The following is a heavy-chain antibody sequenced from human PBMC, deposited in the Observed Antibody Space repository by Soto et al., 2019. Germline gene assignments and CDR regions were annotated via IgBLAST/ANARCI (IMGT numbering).Heavy chain of an antibody. CDR3: ATGRWYLKGFDY. J-gene: IGHJ4*02. V-gene: IGHV1-24*01. D-gene: IGHD6-13*01. CDR2: FDPEDGET. CDR1: GYTLTELS. Sequence: ASVKVSCKVSGYTLTELSMHWVRQAPGKGLEWMGGFDPEDGETIYAQKFQGRVTMTEDTSTDTAYMELSSLRSEDTAVYYCATGRWYLKGFDYWGQGTLVTVSS.